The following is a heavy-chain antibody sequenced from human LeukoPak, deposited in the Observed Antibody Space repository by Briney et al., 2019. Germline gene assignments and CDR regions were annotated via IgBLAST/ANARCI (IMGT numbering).Heavy chain of an antibody. CDR2: INHSGST. CDR1: GGSIRSTTHY. J-gene: IGHJ6*02. CDR3: ARGKTTVTVYHYYGMDV. D-gene: IGHD4-17*01. Sequence: SETLSLTCTVSGGSIRSTTHYWSWIRQPPGKGLEWIGEINHSGSTNYNPSLKSRVTISVDTSKNQFSLKLSSVTAADTAVYYCARGKTTVTVYHYYGMDVWGQGTTVTVSS. V-gene: IGHV4-34*01.